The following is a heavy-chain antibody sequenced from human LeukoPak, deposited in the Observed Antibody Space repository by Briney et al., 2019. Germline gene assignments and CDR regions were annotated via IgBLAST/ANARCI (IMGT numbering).Heavy chain of an antibody. Sequence: ASVKVSCKASGYTFTGYYIHWVRQAPGQGLEWMAWINPNSGATNYAQKFQGRVTMTRDTSISTAYMELSRLMSDDTAVYFCARGRFGEWDNWFDPWGQGTLVTVSS. J-gene: IGHJ5*02. V-gene: IGHV1-2*02. CDR2: INPNSGAT. D-gene: IGHD3-10*01. CDR1: GYTFTGYY. CDR3: ARGRFGEWDNWFDP.